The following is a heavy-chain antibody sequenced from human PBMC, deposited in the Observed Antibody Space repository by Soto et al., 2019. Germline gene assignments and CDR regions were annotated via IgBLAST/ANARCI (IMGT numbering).Heavy chain of an antibody. CDR2: IWSDGRDK. J-gene: IGHJ4*02. CDR1: GLTFSHHG. D-gene: IGHD6-19*01. V-gene: IGHV3-30*02. Sequence: PGGSLRLSCAASGLTFSHHGMHWVRQAPGKGLEWVAFIWSDGRDKYYGDSVKGRFTISRDNSKSTLYLQMNSLRAEDTAVYYSAKEWYSSGWYTGYFDYWGQGTLVTVSS. CDR3: AKEWYSSGWYTGYFDY.